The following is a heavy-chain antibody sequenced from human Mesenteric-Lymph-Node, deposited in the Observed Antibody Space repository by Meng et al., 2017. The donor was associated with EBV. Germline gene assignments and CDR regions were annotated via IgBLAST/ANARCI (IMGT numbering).Heavy chain of an antibody. CDR3: ATEVNSWSLDY. D-gene: IGHD6-13*01. Sequence: QRQLVGPGGGMLRPGRSLSFSCAGAGFTFSSYGMTWVRQVPGKGLEWVAIRWYDGSNQYYADSVKGRFTISRDNSKNTLYLQMNSLRAEDTAVYYCATEVNSWSLDYWGQGTLVTVSS. CDR2: RWYDGSNQ. V-gene: IGHV3-33*01. J-gene: IGHJ4*02. CDR1: GFTFSSYG.